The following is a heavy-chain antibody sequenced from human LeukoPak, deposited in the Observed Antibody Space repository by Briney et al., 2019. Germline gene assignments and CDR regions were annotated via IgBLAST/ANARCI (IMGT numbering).Heavy chain of an antibody. CDR3: AKDGLYYDGSAHVYYFDY. V-gene: IGHV3-23*01. Sequence: GGSLRLFCAASGFTFSRYAMTGLRQAPGRGLEWVSSITGSGDYTYYIDSVKGRFTISRDNSKNILYLQMNSLRGEDTALYYCAKDGLYYDGSAHVYYFDYWGQGTLVAVSS. J-gene: IGHJ4*02. CDR1: GFTFSRYA. CDR2: ITGSGDYT. D-gene: IGHD3-22*01.